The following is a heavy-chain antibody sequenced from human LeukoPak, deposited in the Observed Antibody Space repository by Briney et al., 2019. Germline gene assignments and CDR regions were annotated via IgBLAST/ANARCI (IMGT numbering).Heavy chain of an antibody. V-gene: IGHV1-18*01. CDR3: ARDRRAGITIFGVVTGGGMDV. D-gene: IGHD3-3*01. CDR1: GYTFTSYG. Sequence: GASVKVSCTASGYTFTSYGISWVRQAPGQGLEWMGWISAYNGNTNYAQKLQGRVTMTTDTSTSTAYMELRSLRSDDTAVYYCARDRRAGITIFGVVTGGGMDVWGQGTTVTVSS. J-gene: IGHJ6*02. CDR2: ISAYNGNT.